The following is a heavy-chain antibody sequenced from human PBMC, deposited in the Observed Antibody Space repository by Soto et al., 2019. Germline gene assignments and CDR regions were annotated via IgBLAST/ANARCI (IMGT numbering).Heavy chain of an antibody. Sequence: PGESLKISCQASGYSFSNFWIAWVRQMPGGGLEWLGIIYPDDSDTRYSPSFLGQVTISADKSIKTTYLQWSSLKASDTAVYYCTTDPRYFDYWGQGTLVTVAS. CDR1: GYSFSNFW. CDR2: IYPDDSDT. V-gene: IGHV5-51*01. J-gene: IGHJ4*02. CDR3: TTDPRYFDY.